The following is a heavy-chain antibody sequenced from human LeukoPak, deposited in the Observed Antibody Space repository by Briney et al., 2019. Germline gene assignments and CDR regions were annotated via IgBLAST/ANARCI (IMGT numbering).Heavy chain of an antibody. CDR2: IWYGGTNK. CDR3: ARGRDGYNWIDY. CDR1: GFTFSSCG. V-gene: IGHV3-33*01. J-gene: IGHJ4*02. Sequence: GGSLRLSCAASGFTFSSCGMHWVRQAPGKGLEWVAVIWYGGTNKYYADSVKGRFTISRDNSKNTLYLQMNSLRAEDTAVYYCARGRDGYNWIDYWGQGTLVTVSS. D-gene: IGHD5-24*01.